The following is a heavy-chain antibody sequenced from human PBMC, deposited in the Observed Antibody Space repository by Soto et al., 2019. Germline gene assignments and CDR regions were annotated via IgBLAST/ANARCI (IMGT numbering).Heavy chain of an antibody. CDR1: GFTFSSYW. J-gene: IGHJ6*03. CDR2: IKQDGSEK. CDR3: AREISPPPPSSYYYYYYMDV. V-gene: IGHV3-7*01. D-gene: IGHD2-2*01. Sequence: GGSLRLSCAASGFTFSSYWMSSVRQAPGKGLEWVANIKQDGSEKYYVDSVKGRFTISRDNAKNSLYLQMNSLRAEDTAVYYCAREISPPPPSSYYYYYYMDVWGKGTTVTVSS.